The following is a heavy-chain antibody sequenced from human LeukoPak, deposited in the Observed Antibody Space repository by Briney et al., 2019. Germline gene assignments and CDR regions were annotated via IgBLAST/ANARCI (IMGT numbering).Heavy chain of an antibody. D-gene: IGHD1/OR15-1a*01. CDR3: AKSHSVEQRGYFDY. CDR1: GFTFTTYA. Sequence: GGSLRLSCAASGFTFTTYARSWVRQAPGKGLEWVSSIANDGGSTYYADSVKGRFTISRDNSRNTVYLQMNSLRAEDMAVYYCAKSHSVEQRGYFDYWGQGTLVPVSS. J-gene: IGHJ4*02. CDR2: IANDGGST. V-gene: IGHV3-23*01.